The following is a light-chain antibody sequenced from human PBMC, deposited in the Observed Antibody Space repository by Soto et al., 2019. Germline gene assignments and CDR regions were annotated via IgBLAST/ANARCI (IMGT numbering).Light chain of an antibody. J-gene: IGKJ4*01. CDR2: DAS. CDR1: QSVSTNY. Sequence: EIVLTQSPGTLSLSPGQRATLSCRASQSVSTNYLVWYQQKPGQAPRLLIYDASNRATGIPDRFSGSGSGTDFTLTTSRLEPEDFAVYYCQQYGSSPLTFGGGTKVEIK. CDR3: QQYGSSPLT. V-gene: IGKV3-20*01.